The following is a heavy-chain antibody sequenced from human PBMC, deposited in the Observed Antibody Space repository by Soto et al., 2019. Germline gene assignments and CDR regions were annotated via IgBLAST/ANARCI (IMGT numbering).Heavy chain of an antibody. V-gene: IGHV5-51*01. J-gene: IGHJ4*02. CDR1: GYSFTSYW. Sequence: GESLKISCEGSGYSFTSYWIGWVRQMPGKGLEWMGIIYPGDSDTRYSPSFQGQVTISADKSISTAYLQWSSLKASDTAMYYCARLQTDYYDSSGYYRSPTNHYYFDYWGQGTLVTVSS. CDR2: IYPGDSDT. D-gene: IGHD3-22*01. CDR3: ARLQTDYYDSSGYYRSPTNHYYFDY.